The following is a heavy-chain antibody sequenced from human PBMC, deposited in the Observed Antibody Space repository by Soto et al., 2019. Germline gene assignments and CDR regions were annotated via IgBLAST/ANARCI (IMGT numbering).Heavy chain of an antibody. V-gene: IGHV4-34*01. Sequence: PSETLSLTCAVYGGSFSGYYWSWIRQPPGKXLEWIGEINHSGSTNYNPYLKSRVTISVDTSKNQFSLKLSSVTAADTAVYYCARGSYDSSGYYYGVYYYYYYGMDVWGQGATVTVSS. CDR3: ARGSYDSSGYYYGVYYYYYYGMDV. CDR2: INHSGST. D-gene: IGHD3-22*01. CDR1: GGSFSGYY. J-gene: IGHJ6*02.